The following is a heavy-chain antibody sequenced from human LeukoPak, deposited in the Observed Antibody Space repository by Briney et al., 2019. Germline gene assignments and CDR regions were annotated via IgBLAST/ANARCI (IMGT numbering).Heavy chain of an antibody. CDR1: GYTFTGYY. CDR3: ARGDYYGSGTYYKKTVDY. CDR2: INPNSGGT. Sequence: VASVKVSCKASGYTFTGYYMHWVRQAPGQGLEWMGWINPNSGGTNYAQKFQGRVTMTRDTSISTAYMELSRLRSDDTAVYYCARGDYYGSGTYYKKTVDYWGQGTLVTVSS. D-gene: IGHD3-10*01. V-gene: IGHV1-2*02. J-gene: IGHJ4*02.